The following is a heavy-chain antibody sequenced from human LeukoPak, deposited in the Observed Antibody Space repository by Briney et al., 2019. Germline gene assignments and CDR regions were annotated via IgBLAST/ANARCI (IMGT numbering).Heavy chain of an antibody. Sequence: ASVKVSCKASGFTFTSSAVQWVRQARGQRLEWIGWIVVGSGNTNYAQKFQGRVTITADESTSTAYMELSSLRSEDTAVYYCARDRSAAAGLFDYWGQGTLVTVSS. D-gene: IGHD6-13*01. V-gene: IGHV1-58*01. J-gene: IGHJ4*02. CDR1: GFTFTSSA. CDR3: ARDRSAAAGLFDY. CDR2: IVVGSGNT.